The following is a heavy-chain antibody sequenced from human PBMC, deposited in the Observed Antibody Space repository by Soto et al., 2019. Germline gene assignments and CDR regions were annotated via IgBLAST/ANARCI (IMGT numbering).Heavy chain of an antibody. V-gene: IGHV3-30*18. CDR1: GFTFSSYG. D-gene: IGHD1-26*01. Sequence: QVQLVESGGGVVQPGRSLRLSCAASGFTFSSYGMHWVRQAPGKGLEWVAVISYDGSNKYYADYVKGRFTISRDNSKNALYLQMNSLRAEDTAVYYCAKDGWEQMGYFGYWGQGTLVTVSS. CDR2: ISYDGSNK. CDR3: AKDGWEQMGYFGY. J-gene: IGHJ4*02.